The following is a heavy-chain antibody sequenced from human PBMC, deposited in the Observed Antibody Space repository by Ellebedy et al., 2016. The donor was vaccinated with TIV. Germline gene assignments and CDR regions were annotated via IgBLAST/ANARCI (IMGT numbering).Heavy chain of an antibody. Sequence: MPSETLSLTCAVYGGSFSGYYWSWIRQPPGKGLEWIGEINHSGSTNYNPSLKSRVTISVDTSKNQFSLKLSSVTAADTAVYYCARDPIVGATGGAFDIWGQGTMVTVSS. CDR2: INHSGST. CDR1: GGSFSGYY. V-gene: IGHV4-34*01. D-gene: IGHD1-26*01. CDR3: ARDPIVGATGGAFDI. J-gene: IGHJ3*02.